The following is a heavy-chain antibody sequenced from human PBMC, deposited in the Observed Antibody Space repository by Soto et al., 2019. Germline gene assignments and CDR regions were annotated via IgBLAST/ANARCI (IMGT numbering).Heavy chain of an antibody. CDR3: AHRVLRTVFGLVTTTAIYFDF. V-gene: IGHV2-5*02. CDR1: GFSLTTSGVG. CDR2: IYWDADK. D-gene: IGHD3-3*01. J-gene: IGHJ4*02. Sequence: QITLNESGPTQVKPRQTLTLTCTFSGFSLTTSGVGVGWIRQSPGKAPEWLALIYWDADKRYSPSLKSRLTITKDTSKNQVVLTMADLDPADTATYSCAHRVLRTVFGLVTTTAIYFDFWGLGTPVAVSS.